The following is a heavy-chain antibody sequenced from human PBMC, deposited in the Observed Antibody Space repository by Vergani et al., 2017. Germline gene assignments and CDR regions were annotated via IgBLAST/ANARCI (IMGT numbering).Heavy chain of an antibody. V-gene: IGHV1-69*02. CDR3: AIAVAGTGFDY. CDR2: IIPILGIA. D-gene: IGHD6-19*01. Sequence: QVQLVQSGAEVKKPGSSVKVSCKASGGTFSSYTISWVRQAPGQGLEWMGRIIPILGIANYAQKFQGRVTITADKSTRTAYMELSSLRAEDTAVYYCAIAVAGTGFDYWGQGTLVTVSS. J-gene: IGHJ4*02. CDR1: GGTFSSYT.